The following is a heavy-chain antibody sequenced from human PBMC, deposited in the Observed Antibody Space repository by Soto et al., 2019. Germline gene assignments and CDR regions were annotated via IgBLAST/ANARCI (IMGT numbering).Heavy chain of an antibody. Sequence: QLQLQESGPGLVKPSETLSLTCTVSGDSTSMSSYYWGWIRQPPGKGLEWIGNIYHTGATYYNPSLQSRVTMSVDTSKDQFSLRLSSVTAADTAVYYCARGWEWFSFDPWGQGTLVTVSS. CDR2: IYHTGAT. CDR1: GDSTSMSSYY. V-gene: IGHV4-39*01. J-gene: IGHJ5*02. D-gene: IGHD3-3*01. CDR3: ARGWEWFSFDP.